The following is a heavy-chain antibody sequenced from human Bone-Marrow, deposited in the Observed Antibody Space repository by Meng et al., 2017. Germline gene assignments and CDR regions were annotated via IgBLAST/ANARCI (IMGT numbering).Heavy chain of an antibody. D-gene: IGHD1-26*01. V-gene: IGHV3-72*01. CDR2: IRNKANSYTT. J-gene: IGHJ4*02. CDR3: ASSPSGTYYFDY. Sequence: EVQLVESGGGLVQPGGSLRLSCAASGLTFSDHYMDWVRQASGKGLEWVGRIRNKANSYTTEYAASVKGRFTISRDDSKNSLYLQMNSLRTEDTAVYYCASSPSGTYYFDYWGQGTLVTVSS. CDR1: GLTFSDHY.